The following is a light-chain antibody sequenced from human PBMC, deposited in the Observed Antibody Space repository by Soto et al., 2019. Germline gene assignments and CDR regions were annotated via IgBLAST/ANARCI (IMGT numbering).Light chain of an antibody. CDR2: DVS. CDR1: SNDVGGYDY. J-gene: IGLJ2*01. V-gene: IGLV2-14*03. Sequence: QSALTQPASVSGSPGQSLTISCTGTSNDVGGYDYVTWYQHHPGKAPKLMIYDVSNRPSGISDRFSASKSGNTASLTISGVQAEDEAHYYCSSYTSRATLVFGGGTKVTVL. CDR3: SSYTSRATLV.